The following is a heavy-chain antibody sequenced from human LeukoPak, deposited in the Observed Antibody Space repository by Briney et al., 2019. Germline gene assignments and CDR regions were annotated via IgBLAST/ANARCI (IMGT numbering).Heavy chain of an antibody. CDR3: ATWAFYHSLDV. Sequence: PGGSLRLSCEASGFTFDAYAMHWVRQAPGKGLEWVSLINKDGSATYYADSVKGRFTISRDNSKNSLYLQMNSLRSEATALYYCATWAFYHSLDVWGQGTTVTVSS. CDR1: GFTFDAYA. V-gene: IGHV3-43*02. CDR2: INKDGSAT. D-gene: IGHD1-26*01. J-gene: IGHJ6*02.